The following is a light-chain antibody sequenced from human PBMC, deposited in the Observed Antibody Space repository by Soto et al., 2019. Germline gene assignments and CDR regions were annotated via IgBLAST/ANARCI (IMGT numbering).Light chain of an antibody. Sequence: TMMTQSPDPPSVSLWEIATLSRRASQSLRSSLAWYQQKPGQAPRLLIYDASTRATGIPARFSGSGSGTDFTLTISGLQSEDFAVYYCQQHNNWPQTFGQGTKVDI. V-gene: IGKV3-15*01. CDR3: QQHNNWPQT. J-gene: IGKJ1*01. CDR1: QSLRSS. CDR2: DAS.